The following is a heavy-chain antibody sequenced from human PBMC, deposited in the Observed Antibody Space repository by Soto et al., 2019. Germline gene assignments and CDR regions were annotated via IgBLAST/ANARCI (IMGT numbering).Heavy chain of an antibody. Sequence: ASVKVSCKASGGTFSSYAISWVRQAPGQGLEWMGGIIPIFGTANYAQKFQGRVTITADESTSTAYMELSSLRSEDTAVYYCARGIPVAGTQGDWFDPWGQGTLVTVSS. CDR2: IIPIFGTA. CDR3: ARGIPVAGTQGDWFDP. CDR1: GGTFSSYA. V-gene: IGHV1-69*13. D-gene: IGHD6-19*01. J-gene: IGHJ5*02.